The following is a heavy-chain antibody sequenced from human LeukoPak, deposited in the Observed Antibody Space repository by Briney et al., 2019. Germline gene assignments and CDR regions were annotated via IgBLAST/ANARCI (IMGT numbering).Heavy chain of an antibody. J-gene: IGHJ6*03. CDR2: VDPEDGET. CDR3: ATGGGRVLANTPWYYYMDV. Sequence: ASVKISCKVSGYTFTDYYMHWVQQAPGKGLEWMGLVDPEDGETIYAEKFQGRVTITADTSTDTAYMELSSLRSEDTAVYYCATGGGRVLANTPWYYYMDVWGKGTTVTVSS. V-gene: IGHV1-69-2*01. D-gene: IGHD4/OR15-4a*01. CDR1: GYTFTDYY.